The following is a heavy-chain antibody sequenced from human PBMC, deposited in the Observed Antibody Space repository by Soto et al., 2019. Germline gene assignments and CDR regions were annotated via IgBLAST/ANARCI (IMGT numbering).Heavy chain of an antibody. J-gene: IGHJ5*02. Sequence: PSETLSLTCAVYGGSFSGYYWSWIRQPPGKGLEWIGEINHSGSTNYNPSLKSRVTISVDTSKNQFSLKLSSVTAADTAVYYCARVKGSTYYYGSGYRNWFDPWGQGTLVTVSS. CDR2: INHSGST. CDR3: ARVKGSTYYYGSGYRNWFDP. V-gene: IGHV4-34*01. CDR1: GGSFSGYY. D-gene: IGHD3-10*01.